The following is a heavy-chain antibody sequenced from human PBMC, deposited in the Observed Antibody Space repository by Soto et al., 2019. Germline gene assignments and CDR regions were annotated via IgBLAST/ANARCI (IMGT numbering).Heavy chain of an antibody. Sequence: SGYRLSSYDSDWARQATGQGLEWMGWMNPNSGNTGYAQKFQGRVTMTRNTSISTAYMELSSLRSEDTAVHYCARGRIDYMDVWGKGTTVTVSS. D-gene: IGHD3-16*02. J-gene: IGHJ6*03. CDR1: GYRLSSYD. CDR2: MNPNSGNT. CDR3: ARGRIDYMDV. V-gene: IGHV1-8*01.